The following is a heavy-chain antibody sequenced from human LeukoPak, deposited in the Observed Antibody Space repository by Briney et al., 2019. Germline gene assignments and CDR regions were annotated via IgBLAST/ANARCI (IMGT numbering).Heavy chain of an antibody. CDR1: GYSISSGYY. Sequence: SETLSLTCAVSGYSISSGYYWGWIRQPPGKGLEWIGSIYYSGKTIYNPSLQSRVTISVDTSNNHFSLKLASVTAADTAVYYCARENIVIVPGAFDFWGQGTLVIASS. V-gene: IGHV4-38-2*02. CDR2: IYYSGKT. D-gene: IGHD2/OR15-2a*01. J-gene: IGHJ4*02. CDR3: ARENIVIVPGAFDF.